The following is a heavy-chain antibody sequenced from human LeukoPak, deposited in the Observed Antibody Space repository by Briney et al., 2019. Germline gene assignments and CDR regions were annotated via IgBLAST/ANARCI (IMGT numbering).Heavy chain of an antibody. CDR1: GFTFSSYA. CDR3: ARGSGCSSTSCNGADFDY. CDR2: ISYDGSNK. Sequence: GRSLRLSCAASGFTFSSYAMHWVRQAPGKGLEWVAVISYDGSNKYYADSVKGRFTISRDNSKNTLYLQMNSLRAEDTAVYYCARGSGCSSTSCNGADFDYWGQGTLVTVSS. V-gene: IGHV3-30*04. J-gene: IGHJ4*02. D-gene: IGHD2-2*01.